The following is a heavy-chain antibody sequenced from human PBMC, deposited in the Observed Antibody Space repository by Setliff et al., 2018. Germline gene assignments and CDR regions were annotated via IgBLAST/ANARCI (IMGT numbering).Heavy chain of an antibody. D-gene: IGHD3-10*01. J-gene: IGHJ4*02. CDR3: ARQTLSGYYYNPGSPNRFDD. CDR1: GYSISSDSY. V-gene: IGHV4-38-2*01. CDR2: TYYTGTT. Sequence: PSETLSLTCAVSGYSISSDSYWGWIRQPPGKGLEWIGSTYYTGTTYYNPSLKSRVSISVHTSENQFSLKLTSVTAADTAMYFCARQTLSGYYYNPGSPNRFDDWGQGTLVTVSS.